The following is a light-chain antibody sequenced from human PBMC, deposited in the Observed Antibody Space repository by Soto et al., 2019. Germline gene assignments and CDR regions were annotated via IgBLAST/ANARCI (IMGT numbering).Light chain of an antibody. CDR3: QNYYNAPET. CDR1: QGISSY. V-gene: IGKV1-27*01. CDR2: AAS. J-gene: IGKJ1*01. Sequence: DIQMTQSPSSLSASVGDRVTITCRASQGISSYLAWYQQRPGKVPKVLIYAASTLHSGVPSRFSGSGSGTDFTLTISNVQPGDVATYYCQNYYNAPETFGQGTKVDIK.